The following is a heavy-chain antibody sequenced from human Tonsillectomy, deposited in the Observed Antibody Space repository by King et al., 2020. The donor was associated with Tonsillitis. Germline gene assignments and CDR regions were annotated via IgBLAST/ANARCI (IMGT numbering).Heavy chain of an antibody. CDR2: ISYDGSNK. CDR3: AREGYSYGYKSVSYYYGMDV. Sequence: LVESGGGVVQPGRSLRLSCAASGFTFSSYAMHWVRQAPGKGLEWVAVISYDGSNKYYADSVKGRFTISRDNSKNTLYLQMNSLRAEDTAVYYCAREGYSYGYKSVSYYYGMDVWGHGTTVTVSS. V-gene: IGHV3-30-3*01. D-gene: IGHD5-18*01. CDR1: GFTFSSYA. J-gene: IGHJ6*02.